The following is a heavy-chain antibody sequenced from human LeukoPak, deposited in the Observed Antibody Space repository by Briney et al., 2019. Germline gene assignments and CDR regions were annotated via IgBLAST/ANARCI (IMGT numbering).Heavy chain of an antibody. V-gene: IGHV3-30-3*01. Sequence: GGSLRLSCAASGFAFSSYAMHWVRQAPGKGLEWVVVISYDGSNKYYADSVKGRFTISRDNSKNTLYLQMNSLRAEDTAVYYCAKEWVGREEYDILTYGMDVRGQGTTVTVSS. D-gene: IGHD3-9*01. J-gene: IGHJ6*02. CDR1: GFAFSSYA. CDR2: ISYDGSNK. CDR3: AKEWVGREEYDILTYGMDV.